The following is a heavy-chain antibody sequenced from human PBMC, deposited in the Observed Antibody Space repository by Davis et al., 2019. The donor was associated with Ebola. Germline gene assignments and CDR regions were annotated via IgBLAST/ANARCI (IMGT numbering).Heavy chain of an antibody. V-gene: IGHV1-2*02. CDR3: ARDGSTSDQKSGELDY. CDR2: INPKTGGT. Sequence: AASVKVSCKASGYTFTDHYMHWVRQAPGQGLEWMGWINPKTGGTNYAQNFQGRVTMTRDTSITTAYMELSRLRSDDTAVYYCARDGSTSDQKSGELDYWGQGPLVTVSS. J-gene: IGHJ4*02. CDR1: GYTFTDHY. D-gene: IGHD7-27*01.